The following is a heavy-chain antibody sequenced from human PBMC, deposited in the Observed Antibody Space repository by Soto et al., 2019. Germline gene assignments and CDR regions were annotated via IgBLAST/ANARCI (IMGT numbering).Heavy chain of an antibody. CDR1: GGTLSRYT. Sequence: QVQLVQSGAEVKKPGSSVKVSCKASGGTLSRYTISWVRQAPGQGLEWMGRIIPILGIANYAQKFQGRVTITADKSTSTAYMELSSLRAEDTAVYSCARDRGGYDSILFDYWGQGTLVTVSS. CDR3: ARDRGGYDSILFDY. CDR2: IIPILGIA. D-gene: IGHD5-12*01. J-gene: IGHJ4*02. V-gene: IGHV1-69*08.